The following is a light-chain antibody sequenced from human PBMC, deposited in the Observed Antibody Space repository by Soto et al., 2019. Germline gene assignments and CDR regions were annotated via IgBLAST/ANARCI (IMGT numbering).Light chain of an antibody. CDR1: QGVSSY. CDR3: QQRSNWHPS. V-gene: IGKV3D-11*01. CDR2: DAS. J-gene: IGKJ5*01. Sequence: EIVLTQSPATLSLSPGERATLSCRASQGVSSYLAWYQQKPGQAPRLLIYDASNRATGIPARFSGSGPGTDFPLTISSLEHEDFAVYYCQQRSNWHPSFGQGTRLAIK.